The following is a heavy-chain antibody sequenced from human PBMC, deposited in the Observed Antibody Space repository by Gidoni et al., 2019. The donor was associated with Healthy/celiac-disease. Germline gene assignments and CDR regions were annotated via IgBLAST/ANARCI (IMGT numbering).Heavy chain of an antibody. Sequence: QVQLVESGGGVVQPGRSLRLSCAASGFTFSSYAMHWVRQAPGKGLGWVAVISYDGSNKYYADSVKGRFTISRDNSKNTLYLQMNSLRAEDTAVYYCARDGGGVVVTAYYFDYWGQGTLVTVSS. J-gene: IGHJ4*02. V-gene: IGHV3-30-3*01. CDR3: ARDGGGVVVTAYYFDY. CDR2: ISYDGSNK. CDR1: GFTFSSYA. D-gene: IGHD2-21*02.